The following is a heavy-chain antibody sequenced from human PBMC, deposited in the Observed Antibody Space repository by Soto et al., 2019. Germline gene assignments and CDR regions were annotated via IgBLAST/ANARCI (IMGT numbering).Heavy chain of an antibody. Sequence: GASVKVSCKASGGTFSRYTISWVRQAPGQGLEWMGRIIPILGIANYAQKFQGRVTITADKSTSTAYMELSSLRSEDTAVYYCASSIVVVPAEGDYYYYYYMDVWGKGTTVTVSS. V-gene: IGHV1-69*02. CDR1: GGTFSRYT. CDR3: ASSIVVVPAEGDYYYYYYMDV. CDR2: IIPILGIA. D-gene: IGHD2-2*01. J-gene: IGHJ6*03.